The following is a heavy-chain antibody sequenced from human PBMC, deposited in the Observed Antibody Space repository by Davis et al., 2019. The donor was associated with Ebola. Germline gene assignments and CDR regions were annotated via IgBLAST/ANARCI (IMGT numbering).Heavy chain of an antibody. Sequence: ASVKVSCKASGYTFTSYGISWVRQAPGQGLEWMGWISAYNGNTNYAQKLQGRVTMTTDTSTSTAYMELRSLRSDDTALYYCAREGYGSSTSCYHSYYYYYYGMDVWGQGTTVTVSS. CDR2: ISAYNGNT. J-gene: IGHJ6*02. V-gene: IGHV1-18*01. D-gene: IGHD2-2*01. CDR1: GYTFTSYG. CDR3: AREGYGSSTSCYHSYYYYYYGMDV.